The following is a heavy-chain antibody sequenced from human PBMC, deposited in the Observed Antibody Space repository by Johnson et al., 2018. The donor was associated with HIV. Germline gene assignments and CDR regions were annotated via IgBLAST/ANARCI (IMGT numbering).Heavy chain of an antibody. CDR3: TRVSLPSSYAFDF. J-gene: IGHJ3*01. CDR1: AFTFDDHG. CDR2: INWNGGST. Sequence: VQLVESGGGVVRPGGSLRLSCAASAFTFDDHGMSWVRQAPGKGLEWVSGINWNGGSTGYADSVKGRFNISRDNAKNSMYLQMNSLKTEDTAVYYCTRVSLPSSYAFDFWGQGTMVTVSS. V-gene: IGHV3-20*04.